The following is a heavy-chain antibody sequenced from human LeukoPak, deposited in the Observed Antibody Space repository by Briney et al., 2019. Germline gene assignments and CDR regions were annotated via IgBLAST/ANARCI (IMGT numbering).Heavy chain of an antibody. Sequence: PSETLSLTCSVSGGSISGYFWSWIRQPPGKGLEWIGYIHSSGNTNYNSSLKSRLTISIDTSKKQFSLRLNSMTAADTAVYYCARFQSNAIGYMDVWGKGTTVTVSS. CDR1: GGSISGYF. CDR3: ARFQSNAIGYMDV. CDR2: IHSSGNT. D-gene: IGHD2-21*01. V-gene: IGHV4-59*01. J-gene: IGHJ6*03.